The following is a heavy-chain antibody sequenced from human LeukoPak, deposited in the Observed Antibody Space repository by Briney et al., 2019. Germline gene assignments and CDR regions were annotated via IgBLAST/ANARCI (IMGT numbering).Heavy chain of an antibody. V-gene: IGHV4-61*10. D-gene: IGHD1-7*01. CDR1: GASISTASDY. Sequence: SETLSLTCTASGASISTASDYWTWLRQPAGKGLEWIGRFGHYNPSLGSRITISRETSTNQSSLHLTSVTAADTAVYYCARELRGTYFDVWGKGTAVTVSA. CDR3: ARELRGTYFDV. CDR2: RFG. J-gene: IGHJ6*04.